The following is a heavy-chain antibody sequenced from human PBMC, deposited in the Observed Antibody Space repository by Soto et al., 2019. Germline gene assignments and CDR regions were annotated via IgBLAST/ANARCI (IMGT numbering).Heavy chain of an antibody. V-gene: IGHV3-9*01. CDR2: ISWKSGSI. D-gene: IGHD4-17*01. CDR3: ARDGDFDFDYFDY. J-gene: IGHJ4*02. Sequence: GGSLRLSCAASGFTFDDYAIHWVRQAPGKGLEWVSGISWKSGSIGYADSGKGRFTISRDNAKNSLYLLMNSLRTEDTALYYCARDGDFDFDYFDYWGQGTLVTVSS. CDR1: GFTFDDYA.